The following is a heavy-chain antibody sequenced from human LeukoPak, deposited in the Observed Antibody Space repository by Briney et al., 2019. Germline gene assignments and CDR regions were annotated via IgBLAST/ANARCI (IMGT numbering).Heavy chain of an antibody. J-gene: IGHJ6*02. CDR1: GGSVSSGSYY. Sequence: SETLSLTCTVSGGSVSSGSYYWSWIRQPPGKGLEWIGYIYYSGSTNYNPSLKSRVTISVDTSKNQFSLKLSSVTAADTAVYYCARDLCSSTSCYLGGYYYYGMDVWGQGTLVTVSS. CDR2: IYYSGST. V-gene: IGHV4-61*01. D-gene: IGHD2-2*01. CDR3: ARDLCSSTSCYLGGYYYYGMDV.